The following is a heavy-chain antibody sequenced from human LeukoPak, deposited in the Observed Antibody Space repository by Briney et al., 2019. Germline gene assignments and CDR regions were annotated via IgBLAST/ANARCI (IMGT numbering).Heavy chain of an antibody. CDR1: GFTVSSNY. CDR3: AKSGVAATGPEPEYFDY. CDR2: ISYDGSNE. Sequence: GGSLRLSCAASGFTVSSNYMSWVRQAPGKGLEWVAIISYDGSNEYYADSVKGRFTISRDNSKNTLYLQMNSLRAEDTAVYYCAKSGVAATGPEPEYFDYWGQGTLVTVSS. D-gene: IGHD2-15*01. V-gene: IGHV3-30*18. J-gene: IGHJ4*02.